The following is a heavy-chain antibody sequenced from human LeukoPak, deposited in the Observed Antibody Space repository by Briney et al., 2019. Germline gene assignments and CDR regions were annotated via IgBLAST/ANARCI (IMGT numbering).Heavy chain of an antibody. CDR3: ARDPGAYCGGDCYVDAFDI. V-gene: IGHV1-69*13. J-gene: IGHJ3*02. D-gene: IGHD2-21*02. CDR2: LIPIFGTA. CDR1: GGTFSSYA. Sequence: SVKVSCKASGGTFSSYAISWVRQAPGQGLEWMGGLIPIFGTANYAQKFQGRVTITADESTSTAYMELSSLRSEDTAVYYCARDPGAYCGGDCYVDAFDIWGQGTMVTVSS.